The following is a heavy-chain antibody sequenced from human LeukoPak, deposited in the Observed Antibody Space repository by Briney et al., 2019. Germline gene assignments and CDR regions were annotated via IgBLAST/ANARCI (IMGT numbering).Heavy chain of an antibody. Sequence: PSETLSLTCTVSGGSISSYYWSWIRQPPGRGLEWIGYIYYSGSTNYNPSLKSRVTISVDTSKNQFSLKLSSVTAADTAVYYCARATTNFDYWGQGTLVTVSS. CDR1: GGSISSYY. V-gene: IGHV4-59*01. CDR3: ARATTNFDY. CDR2: IYYSGST. D-gene: IGHD4-17*01. J-gene: IGHJ4*02.